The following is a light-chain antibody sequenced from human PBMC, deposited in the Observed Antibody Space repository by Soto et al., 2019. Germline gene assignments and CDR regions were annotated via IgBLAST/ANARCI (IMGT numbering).Light chain of an antibody. J-gene: IGKJ1*01. Sequence: DIQMTQSPSSLSASVGDRVTITCRAGQNIRNYLNWYQQEPGKAPKLLIYAASSLQTGVPSRFTGSGSGTDFTLTISSLQSEDFAVYYCQQYNNWPPWTFGQGTKVDVK. CDR2: AAS. V-gene: IGKV1-39*01. CDR1: QNIRNY. CDR3: QQYNNWPPWT.